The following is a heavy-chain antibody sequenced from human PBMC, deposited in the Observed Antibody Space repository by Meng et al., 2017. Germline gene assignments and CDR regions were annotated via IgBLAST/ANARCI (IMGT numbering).Heavy chain of an antibody. D-gene: IGHD1-26*01. Sequence: EVQVVEGGGGLVKPGGSLRLSCAASGFTFTTSTMNWVRQAPGKGLEWVSSISSSSTYKYYADSVKGRFTISRDDPNNSLYVQMNSLTAGDTAVYYCVRGSGSYSSWGQGTLVTVSS. V-gene: IGHV3-21*02. CDR3: VRGSGSYSS. J-gene: IGHJ5*02. CDR1: GFTFTTST. CDR2: ISSSSTYK.